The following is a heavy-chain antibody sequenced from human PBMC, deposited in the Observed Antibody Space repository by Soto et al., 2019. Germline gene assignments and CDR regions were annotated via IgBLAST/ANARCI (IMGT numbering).Heavy chain of an antibody. CDR1: GYHFTNYW. Sequence: GESLKISCKGSGYHFTNYWIGWVRQLPGKGLESMGIIYPGDSDTRYSPSFQGQVTISADKSISTAYLQWSSLKASDTAMYYCAGGGVRGVVTRTRDYYGMDVWGQGTTVTVSS. V-gene: IGHV5-51*01. CDR3: AGGGVRGVVTRTRDYYGMDV. J-gene: IGHJ6*02. D-gene: IGHD3-10*01. CDR2: IYPGDSDT.